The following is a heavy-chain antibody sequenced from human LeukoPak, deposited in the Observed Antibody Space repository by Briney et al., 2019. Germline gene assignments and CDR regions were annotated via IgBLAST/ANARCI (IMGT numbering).Heavy chain of an antibody. Sequence: PGRSLRLSCAASGFTFSSYGMSWVRQAPGKGLEWVSAISGSGGSTYYADSVKGRFTISRDNSNNTLYLQMNGLRAEDTAVYYCAKSVAVAGTTPDYWGQGTLVTVSS. V-gene: IGHV3-23*01. J-gene: IGHJ4*02. CDR1: GFTFSSYG. CDR2: ISGSGGST. CDR3: AKSVAVAGTTPDY. D-gene: IGHD6-19*01.